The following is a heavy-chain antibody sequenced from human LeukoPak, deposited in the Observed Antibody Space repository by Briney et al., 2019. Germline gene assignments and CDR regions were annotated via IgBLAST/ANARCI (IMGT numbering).Heavy chain of an antibody. CDR1: GYSFVGYG. J-gene: IGHJ4*02. Sequence: ASVKVSCKASGYSFVGYGITWVRQAPGQGLEWMGWFNPENGNTNYAQKVQGRVTMTADTSTSTSYMELRSLRSDDTAVYYCARVTYYYGSGTPEGYWGQGTLVTVSS. CDR3: ARVTYYYGSGTPEGY. D-gene: IGHD3-10*01. V-gene: IGHV1-18*01. CDR2: FNPENGNT.